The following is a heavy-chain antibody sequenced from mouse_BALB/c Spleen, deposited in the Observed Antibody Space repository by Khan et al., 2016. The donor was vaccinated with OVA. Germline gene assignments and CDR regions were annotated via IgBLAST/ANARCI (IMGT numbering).Heavy chain of an antibody. J-gene: IGHJ3*01. D-gene: IGHD2-1*01. CDR3: ARGYYGNYEFAD. V-gene: IGHV1S132*01. Sequence: QVQLQQSGAELVKPGASVKLSCKTSGYTFTNYWIQWVKQRPGQGLGWIGEIFPGTGTTYYNEDFKAKATLTIDTSSSPAYMQLSSLTSEDSSVFYCARGYYGNYEFADWGQGTLVTVSA. CDR2: IFPGTGTT. CDR1: GYTFTNYW.